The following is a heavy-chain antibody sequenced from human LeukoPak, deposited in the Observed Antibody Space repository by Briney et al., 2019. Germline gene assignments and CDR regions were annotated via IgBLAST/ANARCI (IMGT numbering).Heavy chain of an antibody. Sequence: PGGSLRLSCAASGFTFSSYSMNWVRQAPGKGLEWVLSISSSSSYIYYADSVKGRFTISRDNAKNSLYLQMNSLRAEDTAVCYCARFSSSSINYWGQGTLVTVSS. J-gene: IGHJ4*02. D-gene: IGHD6-13*01. CDR1: GFTFSSYS. V-gene: IGHV3-21*01. CDR3: ARFSSSSINY. CDR2: ISSSSSYI.